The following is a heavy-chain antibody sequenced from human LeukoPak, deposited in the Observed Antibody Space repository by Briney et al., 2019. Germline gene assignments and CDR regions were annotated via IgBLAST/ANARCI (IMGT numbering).Heavy chain of an antibody. CDR2: IYYSGST. CDR3: ARGHSSSWYVGYNWFDP. D-gene: IGHD6-13*01. CDR1: GGSISSSSYY. V-gene: IGHV4-39*07. Sequence: SETLSLTCTVSGGSISSSSYYWGWIRQPPGKGLEWIGSIYYSGSTYYNPSLKSRVTISVDTSKNQFSLKLSSVTAADTAVYYCARGHSSSWYVGYNWFDPWGQGTLVTVSS. J-gene: IGHJ5*02.